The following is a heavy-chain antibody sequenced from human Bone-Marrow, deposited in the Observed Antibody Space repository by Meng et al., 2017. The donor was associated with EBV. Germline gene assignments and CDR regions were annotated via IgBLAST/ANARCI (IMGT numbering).Heavy chain of an antibody. CDR1: GYTFTSYY. V-gene: IGHV1-46*01. CDR2: INPSGGST. J-gene: IGHJ4*02. CDR3: ARSYDSSGYSRATFDY. Sequence: QVPLGQSGAEVKKPGASVKVSCKASGYTFTSYYMHWVRQAPGQGLEWMGIINPSGGSTSYAQKFQGRVTMTRDTSTSTVYMELSSLRSEDTAVYYCARSYDSSGYSRATFDYWGQGTQVTVSS. D-gene: IGHD3-22*01.